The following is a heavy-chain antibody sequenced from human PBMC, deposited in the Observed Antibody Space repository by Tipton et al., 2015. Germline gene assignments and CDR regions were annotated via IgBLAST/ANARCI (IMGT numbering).Heavy chain of an antibody. D-gene: IGHD3-3*01. Sequence: SLRLSCAASGFTFDDYGMHWVRQAPGEGLEWVSGISWNRGFIDYADSVKGRFTMSRDNAKSSLYLQMNRLRAEDTALYYCARGRGLFGVPKRDYGMDVWGQGTTVTVSS. CDR2: ISWNRGFI. CDR3: ARGRGLFGVPKRDYGMDV. CDR1: GFTFDDYG. J-gene: IGHJ6*02. V-gene: IGHV3-9*01.